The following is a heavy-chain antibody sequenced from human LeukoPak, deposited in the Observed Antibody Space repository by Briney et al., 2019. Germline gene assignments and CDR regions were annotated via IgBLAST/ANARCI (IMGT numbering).Heavy chain of an antibody. Sequence: ASVKLSCKASGYTFTSYGISWVRQAPGQGLEWMGWISAYNGNTNYAQKLQGRVTMTTDTSTSTAYMELRSLRSDDPAVYYCARLPIAVAGLYYVHYWGQGTLVTVSS. J-gene: IGHJ4*02. CDR3: ARLPIAVAGLYYVHY. V-gene: IGHV1-18*04. D-gene: IGHD6-19*01. CDR1: GYTFTSYG. CDR2: ISAYNGNT.